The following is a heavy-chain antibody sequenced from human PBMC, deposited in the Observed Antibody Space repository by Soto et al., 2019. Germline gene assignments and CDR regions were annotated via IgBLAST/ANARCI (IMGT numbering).Heavy chain of an antibody. CDR2: ISSSGTYK. Sequence: EVQLVESGGGLVKPGGSLRLSCVASGFTFSTYSMNWVRQARGKGLEWVSSISSSGTYKYYADSMKGRFTISRDNAESSVYLQMNSLRAEDTAVYYCARESSGGDAGGFDYWGQGTLVTVSP. J-gene: IGHJ4*02. D-gene: IGHD2-21*02. CDR1: GFTFSTYS. CDR3: ARESSGGDAGGFDY. V-gene: IGHV3-21*02.